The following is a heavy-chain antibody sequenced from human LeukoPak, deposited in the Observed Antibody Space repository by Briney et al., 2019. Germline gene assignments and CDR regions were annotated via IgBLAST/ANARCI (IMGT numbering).Heavy chain of an antibody. D-gene: IGHD3-3*01. CDR2: INPNSDDT. CDR1: GYTFTAYY. CDR3: ASVDSRTY. V-gene: IGHV1-2*06. Sequence: ASVKVSCKASGYTFTAYYMHWVRQAPGQGLEWMGRINPNSDDTNYAQKFQGRVTMTRDTSISTAYMEPSRLTSDDTAIYYCASVDSRTYWGQGTLVTVSS. J-gene: IGHJ4*02.